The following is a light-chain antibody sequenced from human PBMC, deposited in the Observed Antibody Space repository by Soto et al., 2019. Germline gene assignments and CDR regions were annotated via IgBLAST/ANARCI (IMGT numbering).Light chain of an antibody. CDR2: SND. Sequence: QSALTQPPSASGTPGQRVTISCSGSSSNIETNDIFWHQQLPGSAPKLLIYSNDQRPSGVPDRFSASKSGTSASLAVSGLRSEDEAEYFCATWDDSLSGVVFGGGTKVTVL. CDR1: SSNIETND. V-gene: IGLV1-47*02. CDR3: ATWDDSLSGVV. J-gene: IGLJ2*01.